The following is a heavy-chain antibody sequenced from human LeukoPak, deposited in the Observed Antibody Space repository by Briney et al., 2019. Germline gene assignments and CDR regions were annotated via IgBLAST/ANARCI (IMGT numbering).Heavy chain of an antibody. D-gene: IGHD6-19*01. CDR2: INHSGST. Sequence: PSETLSLTCAVYGGSFSGYYWSWIRQPPGKGLEWIGEINHSGSTNYNPSLKSRVTISGDTSKNQFSLKLSSVTAADTAVYYCARREWLEFDYWGQGTLVTVSS. J-gene: IGHJ4*02. V-gene: IGHV4-34*01. CDR1: GGSFSGYY. CDR3: ARREWLEFDY.